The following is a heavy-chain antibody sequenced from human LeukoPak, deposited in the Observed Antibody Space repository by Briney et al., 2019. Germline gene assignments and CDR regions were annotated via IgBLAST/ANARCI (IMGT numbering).Heavy chain of an antibody. CDR1: GFTFNIYS. D-gene: IGHD1-26*01. CDR2: IINTGKTI. Sequence: GGSLRLSCAASGFTFNIYSMHWVRQAPGKGLEWVSYIINTGKTIYYGDSVKGRFTISRDNAKNSLFLQMNSLRAEDTAVYYCARAGSYYNSFEFWGQGTMVTVSS. V-gene: IGHV3-48*04. CDR3: ARAGSYYNSFEF. J-gene: IGHJ3*01.